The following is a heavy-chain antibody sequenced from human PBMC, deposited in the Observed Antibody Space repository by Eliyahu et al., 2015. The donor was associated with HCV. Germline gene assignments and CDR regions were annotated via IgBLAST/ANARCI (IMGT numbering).Heavy chain of an antibody. J-gene: IGHJ4*02. V-gene: IGHV3-15*01. CDR3: STFEAARSNF. Sequence: EVQLVESGXGLVEPGGSXRLSCAASGXGFSNAWMNWVRQAPGKGLEWVGRIKRKSDGGTTDYAAPVNGRFTISRDDSKNMLHLQMNNLKTEDTAVYYCSTFEAARSNFWGQGTLVTVSS. CDR2: IKRKSDGGTT. CDR1: GXGFSNAW. D-gene: IGHD2-15*01.